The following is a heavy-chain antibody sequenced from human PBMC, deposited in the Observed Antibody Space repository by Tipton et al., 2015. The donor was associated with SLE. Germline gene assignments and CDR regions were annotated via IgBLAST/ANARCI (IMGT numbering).Heavy chain of an antibody. Sequence: SLRLSCAASGFTFDDYGMTWVRQVPGKGLEWVSSINWSGGSVHYADSVKGRFTVSRDNAKKSLYLQMNSLRAEDTAFYYCAKGVIYYGLGGFFDYWGQGTQVTVSS. CDR2: INWSGGSV. D-gene: IGHD3-10*01. V-gene: IGHV3-20*04. J-gene: IGHJ4*02. CDR1: GFTFDDYG. CDR3: AKGVIYYGLGGFFDY.